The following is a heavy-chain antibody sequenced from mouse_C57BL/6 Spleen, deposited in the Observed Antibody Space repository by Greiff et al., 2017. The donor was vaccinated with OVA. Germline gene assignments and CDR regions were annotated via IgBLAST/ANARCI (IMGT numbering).Heavy chain of an antibody. CDR2: IWSGGST. J-gene: IGHJ4*01. D-gene: IGHD2-4*01. Sequence: QVQLQQSGPGLVQPSQSLSITCTVSGFSLTSYGVHWVRQSPGKGLEWLGVIWSGGSTDYNAAFISRLSISKDNSKSQVFFKMNSLQADDTAIYDCASSDDYDEDYAMDYWGQGTSVTVSS. V-gene: IGHV2-2*01. CDR3: ASSDDYDEDYAMDY. CDR1: GFSLTSYG.